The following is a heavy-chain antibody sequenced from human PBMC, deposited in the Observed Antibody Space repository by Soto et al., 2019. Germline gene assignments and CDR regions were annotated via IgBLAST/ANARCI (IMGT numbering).Heavy chain of an antibody. CDR1: GGTFSSYA. D-gene: IGHD3-3*01. V-gene: IGHV1-69*13. CDR3: ARSTTYYDFWSGYWQRDNYYYYGMDV. J-gene: IGHJ6*02. CDR2: IIPIFGTA. Sequence: SVKVSCKASGGTFSSYAISWVRQAPGQGXEWMGGIIPIFGTANYAQEFQGRVTITADESTSTAYMELSSLRSEDTAVYYCARSTTYYDFWSGYWQRDNYYYYGMDVWGQGTTVTVSS.